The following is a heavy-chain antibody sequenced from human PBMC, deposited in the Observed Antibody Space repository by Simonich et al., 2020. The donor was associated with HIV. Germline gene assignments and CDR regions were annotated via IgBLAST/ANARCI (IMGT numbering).Heavy chain of an antibody. D-gene: IGHD3-3*01. V-gene: IGHV4-34*01. J-gene: IGHJ4*02. CDR1: GGSFSGYY. CDR3: ARRDRELILYFDY. CDR2: INHSGIT. Sequence: AGLLKPSETLSLTCAVYGGSFSGYYWSWIRQPPGKGLEWIGEINHSGITNYKSSLNSRATISVDKSKNQFSLKLSSVTAADTAIYYCARRDRELILYFDYWGQGNLVTVSS.